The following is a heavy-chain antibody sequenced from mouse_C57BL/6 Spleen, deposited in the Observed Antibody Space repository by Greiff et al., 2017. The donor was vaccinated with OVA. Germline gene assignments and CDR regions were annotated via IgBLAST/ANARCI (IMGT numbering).Heavy chain of an antibody. D-gene: IGHD1-1*01. CDR1: GFTFSNYW. J-gene: IGHJ4*01. CDR2: IRLKSDNYAT. CDR3: TGYGSAMDY. Sequence: EVKLMESGGGLVQPGGSMKLSCVASGFTFSNYWMNWVRQSPEKGLEWVAQIRLKSDNYATHYAESVKGRFTISRDDSKSSVYLQMNNLRAEDTGIYYCTGYGSAMDYWGQGTSVTVSS. V-gene: IGHV6-3*01.